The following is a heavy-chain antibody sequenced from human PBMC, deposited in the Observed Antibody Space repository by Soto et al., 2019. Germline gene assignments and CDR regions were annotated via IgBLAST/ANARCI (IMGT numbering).Heavy chain of an antibody. V-gene: IGHV3-49*04. Sequence: GGSLRLSCSSSGFTFGDYSLSWVRQAPGKGLEWVGFIGGKTYGGATQYAASVKGRFTISRDNSKDTLYLQMNSLRAEDTAVYYCAREGGRPQLDSYWGQGTLVTVSS. J-gene: IGHJ4*02. CDR3: AREGGRPQLDSY. D-gene: IGHD1-26*01. CDR2: IGGKTYGGAT. CDR1: GFTFGDYS.